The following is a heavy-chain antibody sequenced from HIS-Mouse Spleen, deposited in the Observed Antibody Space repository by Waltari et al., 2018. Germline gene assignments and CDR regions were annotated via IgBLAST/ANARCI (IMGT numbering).Heavy chain of an antibody. Sequence: QVQLVESGGGVVQPGRSLRLSCAASGFTFRRNAMHWVRQAPGKGLEWVAVISYDGSNKYYADSVKGRFTISRDNSKNTLYLQMNSLRAEDTAVYYCARDHSGWYFDYWGQGTLVTVSS. CDR3: ARDHSGWYFDY. J-gene: IGHJ4*02. V-gene: IGHV3-30-3*01. CDR1: GFTFRRNA. D-gene: IGHD6-19*01. CDR2: ISYDGSNK.